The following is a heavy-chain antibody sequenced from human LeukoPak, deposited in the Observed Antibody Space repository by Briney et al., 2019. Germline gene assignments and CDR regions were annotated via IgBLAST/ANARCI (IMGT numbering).Heavy chain of an antibody. D-gene: IGHD2-15*01. CDR3: AKGNLESCSGSRCYPFDY. J-gene: IGHJ4*02. CDR1: RFTFSTYA. V-gene: IGHV3-23*01. CDR2: ITGGGTNT. Sequence: GGSLRLSCVASRFTFSTYAMAWVRQAPGKKLECVAVITGGGTNTYHADSVKGRFTISRNNSKNTLSLQMNSLRVEDTAKYYCAKGNLESCSGSRCYPFDYWGRGTLVTVSS.